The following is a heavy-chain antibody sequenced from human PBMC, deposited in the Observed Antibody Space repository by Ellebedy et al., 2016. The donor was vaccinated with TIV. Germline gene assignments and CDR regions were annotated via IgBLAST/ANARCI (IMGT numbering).Heavy chain of an antibody. CDR3: ARGGGSSGYYFGFDY. V-gene: IGHV3-30-3*01. CDR2: ISYDGSNK. J-gene: IGHJ4*02. D-gene: IGHD3-22*01. Sequence: GGSLRLXXAASGFTFSSYAMHWVRQAPGKGLEWVAVISYDGSNKYYADSVKGRFTISRDNSKNTLYLQMNSLRAEDTALYYCARGGGSSGYYFGFDYWGQGTLVTVSS. CDR1: GFTFSSYA.